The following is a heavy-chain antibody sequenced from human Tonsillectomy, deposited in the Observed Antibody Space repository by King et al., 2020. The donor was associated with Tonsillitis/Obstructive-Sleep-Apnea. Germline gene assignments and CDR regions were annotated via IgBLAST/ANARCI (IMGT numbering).Heavy chain of an antibody. CDR1: GFTFGSYW. V-gene: IGHV3-74*01. CDR3: ARDLPASYYYYYYMDV. CDR2: INSDGSST. Sequence: VQLVESGGGLVQPGGSLRLSCAASGFTFGSYWIHCVRQAPGKGLVWVSHINSDGSSTSYADSVKGRFTISRDNAKNTLYLQMNSLRAEDTAVYYCARDLPASYYYYYYMDVWGKGTTVTVSS. J-gene: IGHJ6*03.